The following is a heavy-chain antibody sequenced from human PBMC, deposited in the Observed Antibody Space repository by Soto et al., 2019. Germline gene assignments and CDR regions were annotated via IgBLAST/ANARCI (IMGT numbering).Heavy chain of an antibody. V-gene: IGHV3-23*01. D-gene: IGHD3-10*01. CDR1: GFTFNNYA. CDR3: AKGRGGSGSLTPRVDF. J-gene: IGHJ4*02. Sequence: EVQLLESGGGLVQPGGSLRLSCAASGFTFNNYAMTWVRQAPGKGLDWVSAISGGGDTTSYADSVKVRFTVSRDGSKNTLYLQMSSLRAEDTALYYCAKGRGGSGSLTPRVDFWGQGTLVTVSS. CDR2: ISGGGDTT.